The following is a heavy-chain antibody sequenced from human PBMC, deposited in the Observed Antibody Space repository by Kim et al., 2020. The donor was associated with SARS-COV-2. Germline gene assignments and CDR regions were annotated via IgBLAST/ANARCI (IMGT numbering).Heavy chain of an antibody. D-gene: IGHD4-17*01. CDR1: GGTFSSYA. J-gene: IGHJ2*01. V-gene: IGHV1-69*04. CDR3: AREGGTMTRGLYNWYFDL. Sequence: SVKVSCKASGGTFSSYAISWVRQAPGQGLEWMGRIIPILGIANYAQKFQGRVTITADKSTSTAYIELSSLRSEDTAVYYCAREGGTMTRGLYNWYFDLWGRGTLVTVSS. CDR2: IIPILGIA.